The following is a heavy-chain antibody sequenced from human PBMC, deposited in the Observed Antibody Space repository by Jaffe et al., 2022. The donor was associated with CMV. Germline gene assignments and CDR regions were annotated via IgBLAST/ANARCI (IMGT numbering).Heavy chain of an antibody. Sequence: QVQLVESGGGVVQPGRSLRLSCAASGFTFSSYGMHWVRQAPGKGLEWVAVISYDGSNKYYADSVKGRFTISRDNSKNTLYLQMNSLRAEDTAVYYCAKTYYYGSGSHLRGYFDYWGQGTLVTVSS. D-gene: IGHD3-10*01. CDR3: AKTYYYGSGSHLRGYFDY. CDR1: GFTFSSYG. CDR2: ISYDGSNK. J-gene: IGHJ4*02. V-gene: IGHV3-30*18.